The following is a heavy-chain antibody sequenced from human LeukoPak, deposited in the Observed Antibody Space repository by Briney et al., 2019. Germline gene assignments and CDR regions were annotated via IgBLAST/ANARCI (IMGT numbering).Heavy chain of an antibody. Sequence: ASVKVSCKTSGYTFSNYGISWVRQAPGQGLEWMGWITAYNGNRLCAQRFQGRITLTTDTSTSTSYMELRSLEYDDTAIYYCARDNDKVVDHWGQGTLVTVSS. J-gene: IGHJ4*01. D-gene: IGHD1-1*01. CDR2: ITAYNGNR. V-gene: IGHV1-18*01. CDR1: GYTFSNYG. CDR3: ARDNDKVVDH.